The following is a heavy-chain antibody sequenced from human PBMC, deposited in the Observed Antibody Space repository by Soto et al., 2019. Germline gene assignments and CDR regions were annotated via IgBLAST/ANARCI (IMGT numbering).Heavy chain of an antibody. CDR2: IYYRGST. Sequence: SEPLSLTCSVSGGSIKSGDHYWSWIRQPPGKGLEWIGYIYYRGSTYYNPSLKSRVIISVDTSNNQFSLNLTSLPAADTAVYFCARDLVDCAFNEVFQYYGMDVWGQGTTVTVSS. CDR1: GGSIKSGDHY. J-gene: IGHJ6*02. D-gene: IGHD2-15*01. V-gene: IGHV4-30-4*01. CDR3: ARDLVDCAFNEVFQYYGMDV.